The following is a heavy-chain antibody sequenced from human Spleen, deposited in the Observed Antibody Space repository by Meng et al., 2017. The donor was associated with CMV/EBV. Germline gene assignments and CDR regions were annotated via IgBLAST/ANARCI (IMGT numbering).Heavy chain of an antibody. V-gene: IGHV4-39*07. J-gene: IGHJ6*02. Sequence: SETLSLTCTVSGGSISSSSYYWGWIRQPPGKGLEWIGSIYYSGSTYYNPSLKSRVTISVDTSKNQFSLKLSSVTAADTAVYYCARDQGYYDFRNGYHKYYNAMDVWGQGTTVTVSS. CDR2: IYYSGST. CDR3: ARDQGYYDFRNGYHKYYNAMDV. D-gene: IGHD3-3*01. CDR1: GGSISSSSYY.